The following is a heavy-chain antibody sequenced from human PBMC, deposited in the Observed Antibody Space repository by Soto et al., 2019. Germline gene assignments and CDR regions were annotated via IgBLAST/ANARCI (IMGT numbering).Heavy chain of an antibody. J-gene: IGHJ4*02. CDR3: ARSKSPYYDSSGYYDYFDY. CDR1: GDSMTNNY. Sequence: LSLTCTVSGDSMTNNYWGWIRQPPGKGLEWIGYVYYSGSTYYNPSLKSRVTISVDTSKNQFSLKLSSVTAADTAVYYCARSKSPYYDSSGYYDYFDYWGQGTLVTVSS. CDR2: VYYSGST. V-gene: IGHV4-59*08. D-gene: IGHD3-22*01.